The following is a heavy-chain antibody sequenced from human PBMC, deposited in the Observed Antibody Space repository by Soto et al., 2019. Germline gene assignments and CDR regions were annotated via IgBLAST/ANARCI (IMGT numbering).Heavy chain of an antibody. Sequence: QVKLVQSGAEVKKPGASVKVSCKASGYTFTSYGISGLRQAPGQGLEWMGWISAYNGNTNYAQKLQGRVTMTTDTSASKAYMELMSLRYDDTAVYYCARDLNGDPYYWGQGTLVTVSS. D-gene: IGHD4-17*01. V-gene: IGHV1-18*01. CDR3: ARDLNGDPYY. CDR2: ISAYNGNT. J-gene: IGHJ4*02. CDR1: GYTFTSYG.